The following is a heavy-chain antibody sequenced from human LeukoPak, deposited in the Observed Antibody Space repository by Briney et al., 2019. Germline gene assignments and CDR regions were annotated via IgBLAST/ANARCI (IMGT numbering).Heavy chain of an antibody. CDR2: ISSSGSTI. D-gene: IGHD6-13*01. J-gene: IGHJ4*02. Sequence: GGSLRLSCAASGFTFSSYEMNWVRQAPGKGLEWVSYISSSGSTIYYADSVKGRFTISRDNAKNSLYLQMNSLRAEDTAVYYCATYSSSWLNWYYFDYWGQGTLVTVSS. CDR3: ATYSSSWLNWYYFDY. V-gene: IGHV3-48*03. CDR1: GFTFSSYE.